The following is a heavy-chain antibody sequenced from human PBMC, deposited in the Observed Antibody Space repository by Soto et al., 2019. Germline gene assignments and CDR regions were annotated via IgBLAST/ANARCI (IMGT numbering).Heavy chain of an antibody. CDR2: INHSGST. CDR3: ARENYGDSL. CDR1: GGSFSGYY. J-gene: IGHJ4*02. V-gene: IGHV4-34*01. D-gene: IGHD4-17*01. Sequence: SETLSLTCVVYGGSFSGYYWSWIRQPPGKGLEWIWEINHSGSTNYNPSLKSRVTISVDTSKNQFSLKLSSVTAADTAVYYCARENYGDSLWGQGTLVTVSS.